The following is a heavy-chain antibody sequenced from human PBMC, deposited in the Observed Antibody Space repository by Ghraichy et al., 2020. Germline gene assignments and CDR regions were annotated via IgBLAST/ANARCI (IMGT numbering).Heavy chain of an antibody. D-gene: IGHD3-22*01. J-gene: IGHJ4*02. CDR2: INSDGTSS. CDR1: GFTFSSFW. V-gene: IGHV3-74*01. CDR3: ARGFDSEGGHVIPFVY. Sequence: GGSLRLSCAASGFTFSSFWMHWVRQAPGKGLVWVSRINSDGTSSSYADSVKGRLTISRDNAKNTLYLQMNSLRAEDTAVYYCARGFDSEGGHVIPFVYWGQGALVTVS.